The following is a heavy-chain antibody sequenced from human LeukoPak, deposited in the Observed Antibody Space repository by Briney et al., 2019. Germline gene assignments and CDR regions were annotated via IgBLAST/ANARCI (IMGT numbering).Heavy chain of an antibody. Sequence: PSETLSLTCAVYGGSFSGYYWSWIRQPPGKGLEWIGYIYHSGSTYYNPSLKSRVTISVDRSKNQFSLKLSSVTAADTAVYYCARALYDSSASWGYWGQGTLVTVSS. D-gene: IGHD3-22*01. J-gene: IGHJ4*02. CDR2: IYHSGST. CDR1: GGSFSGYY. V-gene: IGHV4-34*01. CDR3: ARALYDSSASWGY.